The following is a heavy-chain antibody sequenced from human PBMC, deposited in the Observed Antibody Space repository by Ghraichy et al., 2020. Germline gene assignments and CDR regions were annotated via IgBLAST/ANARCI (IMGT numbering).Heavy chain of an antibody. J-gene: IGHJ6*02. V-gene: IGHV1-18*04. CDR3: ARDLGPVNSSSWYYYYYGMDV. Sequence: SVKVSCKASGYTFTSYGISWVRQAPGQGLEWMGWISAYNGNTNYAQKLQGRVTMTTDTSTSTAYMELRSLRSDDTAVYYCARDLGPVNSSSWYYYYYGMDVWGQGTTVTVSS. D-gene: IGHD6-13*01. CDR2: ISAYNGNT. CDR1: GYTFTSYG.